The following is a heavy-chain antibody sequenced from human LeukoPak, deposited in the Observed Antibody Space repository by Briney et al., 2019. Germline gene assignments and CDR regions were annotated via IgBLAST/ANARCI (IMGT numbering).Heavy chain of an antibody. D-gene: IGHD5-18*01. J-gene: IGHJ4*02. CDR1: GFTFSSYG. Sequence: HPGRSLRLSCAASGFTFSSYGMHWVRQAPGKGLEWVAVISYDGSNINYAESVKGRFTISRDNAKNTLYLQMNSLRAEDTVVYYCAREGIGYSYGHWGQGTLVTVSS. CDR2: ISYDGSNI. V-gene: IGHV3-30*03. CDR3: AREGIGYSYGH.